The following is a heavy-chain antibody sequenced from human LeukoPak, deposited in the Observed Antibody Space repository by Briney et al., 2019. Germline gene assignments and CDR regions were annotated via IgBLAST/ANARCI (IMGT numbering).Heavy chain of an antibody. J-gene: IGHJ4*02. D-gene: IGHD1-26*01. CDR3: ASGMWDY. CDR1: GGSISSSSYY. CDR2: IYYSGST. Sequence: PSETLSLTCTVSGGSISSSSYYWGWIRQPPGKGLEWIGSIYYSGSTYYNPSLKSRVTISVDTSKNQFSLKLSSVTAADTAVYYCASGMWDYWGQGTLVTVSS. V-gene: IGHV4-39*01.